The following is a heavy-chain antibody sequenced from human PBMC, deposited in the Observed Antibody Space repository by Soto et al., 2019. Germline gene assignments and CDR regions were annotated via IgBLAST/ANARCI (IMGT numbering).Heavy chain of an antibody. CDR2: IKSKTDGGTT. CDR3: TTAIVFACSGYCYYGMDV. CDR1: GFTFSNAW. V-gene: IGHV3-15*01. Sequence: GGSLRLSCAASGFTFSNAWMSWVRQAPGKGLEWVGRIKSKTDGGTTDYAAPVKGRFTISRDDSKNTLYLQMHSLKTVDTAVYYCTTAIVFACSGYCYYGMDVWCQGTTFTVSS. J-gene: IGHJ6*02. D-gene: IGHD2-15*01.